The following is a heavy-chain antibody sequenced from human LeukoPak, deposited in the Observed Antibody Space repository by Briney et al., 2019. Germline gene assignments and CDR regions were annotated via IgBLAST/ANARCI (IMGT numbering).Heavy chain of an antibody. V-gene: IGHV1-69*06. J-gene: IGHJ4*02. Sequence: SVKVSCKASGGTFSSYAISWVRQAPGQGLEWMGGIIPIFGTANYAQKFQGRVTITADKSTSTAYMELSSLRSEDTAVYYCARGTMVRGVMGPDYWGQGTLVTVSS. CDR3: ARGTMVRGVMGPDY. D-gene: IGHD3-10*01. CDR2: IIPIFGTA. CDR1: GGTFSSYA.